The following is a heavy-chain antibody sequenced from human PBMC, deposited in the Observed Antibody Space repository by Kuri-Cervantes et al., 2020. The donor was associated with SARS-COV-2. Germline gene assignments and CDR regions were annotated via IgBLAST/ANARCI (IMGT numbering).Heavy chain of an antibody. V-gene: IGHV3-74*01. CDR3: ARATRVVIAIPFWFDP. J-gene: IGHJ5*02. CDR1: GFTFSSYW. D-gene: IGHD2-21*01. CDR2: INSDGSST. Sequence: GGSLRLSCAASGFTFSSYWMHWVRQAPGKGLVWVSRINSDGSSTSYADSVKGRFTISRDNAKNTLYLQMNSLRAEDTAVYYCARATRVVIAIPFWFDPWGQGTLVTVSS.